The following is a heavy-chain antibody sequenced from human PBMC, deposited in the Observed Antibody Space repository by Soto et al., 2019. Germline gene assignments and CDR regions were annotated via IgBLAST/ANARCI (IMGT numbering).Heavy chain of an antibody. CDR2: IYHSGST. CDR1: GGSISSSNW. Sequence: PSETLSLTCAVSGGSISSSNWWSWVRQPPGKGLEWIGEIYHSGSTNYNPSLKSRVTISVDKSKNQFSLKLSSVTAADTAVYYCAGSTCYYDSSGYPNWFDPWGQGTLVTVSS. V-gene: IGHV4-4*02. J-gene: IGHJ5*02. D-gene: IGHD3-22*01. CDR3: AGSTCYYDSSGYPNWFDP.